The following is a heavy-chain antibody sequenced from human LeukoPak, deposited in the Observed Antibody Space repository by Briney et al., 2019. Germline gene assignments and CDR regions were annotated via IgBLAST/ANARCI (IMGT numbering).Heavy chain of an antibody. J-gene: IGHJ6*03. CDR3: AKDSMVRGVISYMDV. CDR1: GFTVSSNY. CDR2: IYSGGST. V-gene: IGHV3-53*01. D-gene: IGHD3-10*01. Sequence: PGGSLRLSCAASGFTVSSNYMSWVRQAPGKGLEWVSVIYSGGSTYYADSVKGRFTISRDNSKNTLYLQMNSLRAEDTAVYYCAKDSMVRGVISYMDVWGKGTTVTVPS.